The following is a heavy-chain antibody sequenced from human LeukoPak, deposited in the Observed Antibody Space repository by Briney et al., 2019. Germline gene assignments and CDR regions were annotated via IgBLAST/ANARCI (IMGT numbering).Heavy chain of an antibody. CDR2: ISYDGSNK. CDR1: GFTFSSYA. J-gene: IGHJ4*02. D-gene: IGHD2-8*01. Sequence: PGRSLRLSCAASGFTFSSYAMHWVRQAPGKGLEWVAVISYDGSNKYYADSVKGRFTISRDNSKNTLYLQMNSLRAEDTAVYYCAKDRGYCTNGVCYTLSDWGQGTLVTVSS. V-gene: IGHV3-30-3*01. CDR3: AKDRGYCTNGVCYTLSD.